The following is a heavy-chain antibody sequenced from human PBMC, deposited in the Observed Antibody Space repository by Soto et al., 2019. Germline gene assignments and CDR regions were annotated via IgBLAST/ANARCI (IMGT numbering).Heavy chain of an antibody. D-gene: IGHD3-22*01. CDR1: GFTFSSYA. CDR2: ISYDGSDK. J-gene: IGHJ4*02. V-gene: IGHV3-30-3*01. Sequence: QVQLVESGGGVVQPGRSLRLSCAASGFTFSSYAMHWVRQAPGKGLEWVALISYDGSDKDYADSVKGRFTISRDNSRNTLFLQMNSLRAEDTAVYYCARDYHKYYDSSGYYRSPAYWGQGTLVTVSS. CDR3: ARDYHKYYDSSGYYRSPAY.